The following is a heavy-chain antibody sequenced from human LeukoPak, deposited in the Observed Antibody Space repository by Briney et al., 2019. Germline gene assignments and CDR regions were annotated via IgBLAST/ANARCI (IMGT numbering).Heavy chain of an antibody. Sequence: GASVKVSCKASGGTFSSYAISWVRQAPGQGLEWMGGIIPIFGTANYAQKFQGRVTITADESTSTAYMELSSLRSEDTAVYYCARVSTMVRGVRPRPTHVDYWGQGTLVTVSS. D-gene: IGHD3-10*01. CDR2: IIPIFGTA. J-gene: IGHJ4*02. CDR3: ARVSTMVRGVRPRPTHVDY. CDR1: GGTFSSYA. V-gene: IGHV1-69*13.